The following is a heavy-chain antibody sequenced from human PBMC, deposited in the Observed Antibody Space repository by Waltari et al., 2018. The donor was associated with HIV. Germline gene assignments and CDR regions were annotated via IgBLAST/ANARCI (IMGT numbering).Heavy chain of an antibody. D-gene: IGHD4-17*01. CDR2: ISSSSSYI. CDR3: ARDFDYGDTFDY. CDR1: GFTFSSYS. V-gene: IGHV3-21*01. Sequence: EVQLVESGGGLVKPGGSLRPSCAASGFTFSSYSMNWVSQAPGKGLEWVSSISSSSSYIYYADSVKGRFTISRDNAKNSLYLQMNSLRAEDTAVYYCARDFDYGDTFDYWGQGTLVTVSS. J-gene: IGHJ4*02.